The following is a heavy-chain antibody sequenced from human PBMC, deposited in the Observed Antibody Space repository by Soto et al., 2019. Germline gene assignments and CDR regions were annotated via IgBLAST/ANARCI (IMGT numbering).Heavy chain of an antibody. V-gene: IGHV3-9*01. CDR1: GFTFDDYV. Sequence: VQLVESGGGLVQPGRSLRLSCVASGFTFDDYVMHWVRQAPGKGLEWVSGISWNSATIVYADSVKGRFTISRDNAKNSLYLQINSLRAEDTALYYCAKAQGDIWGQGTMVTVSA. CDR3: AKAQGDI. J-gene: IGHJ3*02. CDR2: ISWNSATI.